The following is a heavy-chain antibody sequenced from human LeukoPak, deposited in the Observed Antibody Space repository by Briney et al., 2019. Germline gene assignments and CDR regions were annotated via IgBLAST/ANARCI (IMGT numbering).Heavy chain of an antibody. CDR3: ARLRSGYYAPYFDY. CDR1: GGSFSGYY. V-gene: IGHV4-34*01. J-gene: IGHJ4*02. CDR2: INHSGST. D-gene: IGHD3-22*01. Sequence: SETLSLTCAVYGGSFSGYYWSWIRQPPGKGLEWIGEINHSGSTNYNPSLKSRVTISVDTSKNQFSLKLSSVTAADTAVYYCARLRSGYYAPYFDYWGQGTLVTVSS.